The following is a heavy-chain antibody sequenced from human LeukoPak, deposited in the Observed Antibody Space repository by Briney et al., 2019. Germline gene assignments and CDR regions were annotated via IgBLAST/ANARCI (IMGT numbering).Heavy chain of an antibody. D-gene: IGHD6-13*01. CDR3: ARVIAAAEEGDG. CDR2: ISSSRSYI. V-gene: IGHV3-21*06. Sequence: PGGSLRLSCAASGFTFSSYNMNWVRQAPGKGLEWVSSISSSRSYIYYADSVKGRFTISRDNAKNSLDLQMNSLRAEDTAVYYCARVIAAAEEGDGWGQGTLVTVSS. J-gene: IGHJ4*02. CDR1: GFTFSSYN.